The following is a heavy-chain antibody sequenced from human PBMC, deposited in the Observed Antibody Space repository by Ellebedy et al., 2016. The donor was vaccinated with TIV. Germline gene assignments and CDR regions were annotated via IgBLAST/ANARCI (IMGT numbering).Heavy chain of an antibody. CDR1: GYSFTRYW. Sequence: GESLKISCKGSGYSFTRYWIAWVRQMPGKGLEWMGIIYPGDSEIKYSPSFQGQVTISADKSISTAYLQLNNLKASDTAVFYCARSPSLGVYPDSWGQGTLVTVSS. CDR3: ARSPSLGVYPDS. CDR2: IYPGDSEI. J-gene: IGHJ4*02. V-gene: IGHV5-51*01. D-gene: IGHD3-16*01.